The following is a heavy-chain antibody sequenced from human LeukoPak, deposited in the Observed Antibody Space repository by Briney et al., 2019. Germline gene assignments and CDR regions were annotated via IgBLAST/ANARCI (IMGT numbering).Heavy chain of an antibody. CDR3: ARAVAYCSGGSCYSEAFDI. J-gene: IGHJ3*02. D-gene: IGHD2-15*01. Sequence: SETLSLTCTVSGGSISSYYCWIRQPPGKGLEWIGYIYYSGSTNYNPSLKSRVTISVDTSKNQFSLKLSSVTAADTAVYYCARAVAYCSGGSCYSEAFDIWGQGTMVTVSS. CDR2: IYYSGST. V-gene: IGHV4-59*01. CDR1: GGSISSYY.